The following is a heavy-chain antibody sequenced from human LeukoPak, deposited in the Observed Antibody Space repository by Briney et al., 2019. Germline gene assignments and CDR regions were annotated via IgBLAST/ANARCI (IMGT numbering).Heavy chain of an antibody. D-gene: IGHD4-17*01. CDR1: GFTFSSYA. CDR3: AKDGSLRMGYYYGMDV. V-gene: IGHV3-23*01. CDR2: ISGSGGST. Sequence: GGSLRLSCAASGFTFSSYAMSWVRQAPGKGLEWVSAISGSGGSTYYADSVKGRFTISRDNSKNTLYLQMNSLRAEDTAVYYCAKDGSLRMGYYYGMDVWGQGTTVTVSS. J-gene: IGHJ6*02.